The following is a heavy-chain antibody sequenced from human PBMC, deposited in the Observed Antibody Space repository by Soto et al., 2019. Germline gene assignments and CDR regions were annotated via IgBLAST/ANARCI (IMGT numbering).Heavy chain of an antibody. V-gene: IGHV5-51*01. CDR1: GYIFATYW. CDR3: AKLSMVDSFDL. CDR2: IYPGDSDT. D-gene: IGHD2-8*01. J-gene: IGHJ3*01. Sequence: GESLKISCXASGYIFATYWIGWVRREPGKGLEWMGLIYPGDSDTNYNPSFQGRVTISADMSINTAYLQWNSLKASDTAIYFCAKLSMVDSFDLWGQGTMVTVSS.